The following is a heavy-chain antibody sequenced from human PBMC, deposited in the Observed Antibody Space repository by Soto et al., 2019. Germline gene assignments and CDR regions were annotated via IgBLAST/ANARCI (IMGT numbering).Heavy chain of an antibody. CDR2: VNPSGGST. CDR1: GYIFTAYS. J-gene: IGHJ1*01. D-gene: IGHD2-15*01. Sequence: GASVKVSCKASGYIFTAYSMHWVRRAPGQGPEWMGVVNPSGGSTNYAQKFQGRITLTRDTSRNTVYMDLSSLTSEDTAVYYCAREENCSDGICYSEYFQRWGQGTLVTVSS. V-gene: IGHV1-46*01. CDR3: AREENCSDGICYSEYFQR.